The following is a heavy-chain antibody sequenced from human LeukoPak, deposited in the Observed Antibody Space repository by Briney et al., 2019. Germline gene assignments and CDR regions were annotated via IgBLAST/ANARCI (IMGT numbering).Heavy chain of an antibody. J-gene: IGHJ4*02. CDR3: ARGTRYCDY. V-gene: IGHV4-61*02. Sequence: SETLSLTCTVSGGSISSGSYYWSWIRQPAGKGLEWIGRIYTSGSTNYNPSLKSRVTISVDTSKNQFSLKLSSVTAADTAVYYCARGTRYCDYWGQGTLVTVSS. CDR2: IYTSGST. CDR1: GGSISSGSYY.